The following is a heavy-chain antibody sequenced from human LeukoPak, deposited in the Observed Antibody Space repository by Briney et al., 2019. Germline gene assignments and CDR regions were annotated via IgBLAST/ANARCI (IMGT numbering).Heavy chain of an antibody. V-gene: IGHV3-21*01. CDR3: ARDGQMSSGWYFHY. D-gene: IGHD6-19*01. Sequence: GGSLRLSCAASGFTFNSYSMNWVRQAPGKGLEWVSSISGSRSYIYYADSVKGRFTISRDDAKNSLYLQMNSLRAEDTAVYYCARDGQMSSGWYFHYWGLGTLVTVSS. CDR1: GFTFNSYS. CDR2: ISGSRSYI. J-gene: IGHJ4*02.